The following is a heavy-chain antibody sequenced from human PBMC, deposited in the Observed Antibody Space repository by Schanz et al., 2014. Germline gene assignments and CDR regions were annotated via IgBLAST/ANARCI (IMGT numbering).Heavy chain of an antibody. CDR2: IWYNGSNK. CDR3: ARDSGSSSWYPSDY. Sequence: QVQLVESGGGVVQPGRSRRLSCEASGFTFSSYGMHWVRQAPGKGLEWVAVIWYNGSNKYYADSVKGRFTISRDNAKNSLYLQMNSLRAEDTALYYCARDSGSSSWYPSDYWGQGTLVTVSS. D-gene: IGHD6-13*01. CDR1: GFTFSSYG. J-gene: IGHJ4*02. V-gene: IGHV3-33*08.